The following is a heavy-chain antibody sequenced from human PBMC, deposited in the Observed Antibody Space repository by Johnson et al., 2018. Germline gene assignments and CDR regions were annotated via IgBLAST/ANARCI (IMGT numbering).Heavy chain of an antibody. CDR2: ISYDGSNK. V-gene: IGHV3-30*18. CDR1: GFTFSSYG. D-gene: IGHD5-18*01. CDR3: AKDAVDTAMVDDYYYYYMDV. Sequence: QVQLVQSGGGVVQPGRSXRLSCAASGFTFSSYGMHWVRQAPGKGLEWVAVISYDGSNKYYADSVKGRFTISRDNSKNTLYLQMNSLRAEDTAVYYCAKDAVDTAMVDDYYYYYMDVWGKGTTVTVSS. J-gene: IGHJ6*03.